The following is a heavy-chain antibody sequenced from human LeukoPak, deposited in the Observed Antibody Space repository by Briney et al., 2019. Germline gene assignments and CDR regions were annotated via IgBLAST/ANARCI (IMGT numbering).Heavy chain of an antibody. CDR3: ARDHCSSTSCYFDL. Sequence: SETLSLTCTVSGGSISSYYWSWIRQPPGKGLEWIGYIYYSGSTNYNPSLKSRVTISVDRSKNQFSLKLSSVTAADTAVYYCARDHCSSTSCYFDLWGRGTLVTVSS. CDR1: GGSISSYY. CDR2: IYYSGST. V-gene: IGHV4-59*12. J-gene: IGHJ2*01. D-gene: IGHD2-2*01.